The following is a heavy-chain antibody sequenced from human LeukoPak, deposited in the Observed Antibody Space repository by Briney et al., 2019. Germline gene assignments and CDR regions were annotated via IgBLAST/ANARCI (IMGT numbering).Heavy chain of an antibody. D-gene: IGHD2-15*01. J-gene: IGHJ2*01. CDR2: IYSGGST. CDR1: GFTVSSNY. Sequence: GGSLRLSCAASGFTVSSNYMSRVRQAPGKGLEWVSVIYSGGSTYYADSVKGRFTISRDNSKNTLYLQMNSLRAEDTAVYYCARLAGPLINWYFDLWGRGTLVTVSS. V-gene: IGHV3-66*02. CDR3: ARLAGPLINWYFDL.